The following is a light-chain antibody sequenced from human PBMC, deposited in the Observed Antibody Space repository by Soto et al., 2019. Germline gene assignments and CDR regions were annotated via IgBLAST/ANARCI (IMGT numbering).Light chain of an antibody. J-gene: IGLJ1*01. V-gene: IGLV2-14*01. Sequence: QAARTEPASVCGSPGRSTAISCPGTSSDVGKYKYVSCYQQHPRKAHKLMIYEVSNRPSGVSNRFSGSKSGNTASLTISGRHAADETDYYCFPYTTSRTYVFGTGTKVTVL. CDR1: SSDVGKYKY. CDR3: FPYTTSRTYV. CDR2: EVS.